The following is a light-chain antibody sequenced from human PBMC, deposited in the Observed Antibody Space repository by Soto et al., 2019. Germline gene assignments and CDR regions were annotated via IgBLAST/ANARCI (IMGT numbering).Light chain of an antibody. Sequence: DIQMTQSPSSLSASVGDRVTITCQASQDISNYLNWYQQIPGKAPKLLIYDASNLETGVPSRFSGSGSGTDFTFTISSLLPEDIATYYCQQYDNLPITFGQGTRLEIK. J-gene: IGKJ5*01. V-gene: IGKV1-33*01. CDR1: QDISNY. CDR3: QQYDNLPIT. CDR2: DAS.